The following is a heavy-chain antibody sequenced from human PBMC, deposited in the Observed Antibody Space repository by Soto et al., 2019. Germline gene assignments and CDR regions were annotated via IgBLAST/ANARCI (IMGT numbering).Heavy chain of an antibody. Sequence: PGGSLILSCAASGFTFSSYGIHWVRQAPGEGLGGVAVISYDGGNKHYADSVQGRFTISRDNSKNTLYLQMNSLRAEDTAVYYCAKDTYYLDSSGYYVFDSWGQGT. CDR1: GFTFSSYG. J-gene: IGHJ4*02. D-gene: IGHD3-22*01. CDR2: ISYDGGNK. V-gene: IGHV3-30*18. CDR3: AKDTYYLDSSGYYVFDS.